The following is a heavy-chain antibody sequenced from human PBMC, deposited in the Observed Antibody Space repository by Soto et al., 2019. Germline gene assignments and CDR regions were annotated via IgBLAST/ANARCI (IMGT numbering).Heavy chain of an antibody. J-gene: IGHJ5*02. CDR2: IRGSGGDT. V-gene: IGHV3-23*01. Sequence: PGGSLRLSCAASGFTFSTYAMSWVRQAPGKGLEWVSGIRGSGGDTYYADSVKGWFTISRDNSKNTLYLQMNSLRAGDTAVYFCAKEYYYDNGPDHWGQGTLVTVSS. CDR3: AKEYYYDNGPDH. D-gene: IGHD3-22*01. CDR1: GFTFSTYA.